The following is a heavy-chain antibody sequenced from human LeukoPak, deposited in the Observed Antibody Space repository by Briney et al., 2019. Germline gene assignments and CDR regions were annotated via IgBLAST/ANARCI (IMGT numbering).Heavy chain of an antibody. CDR2: IYYSGST. CDR1: GASLSSGDYY. CDR3: ARLPDGDDRATKERYFDY. Sequence: PSETLSLTCTVSGASLSSGDYYWSWIRQPPGKGLEWIGYIYYSGSTHYDPSLKSRVTISVDTSKNQFSLKLSSVTAADTAVYYCARLPDGDDRATKERYFDYWGQGTLVTVSS. D-gene: IGHD1-26*01. V-gene: IGHV4-30-4*01. J-gene: IGHJ4*02.